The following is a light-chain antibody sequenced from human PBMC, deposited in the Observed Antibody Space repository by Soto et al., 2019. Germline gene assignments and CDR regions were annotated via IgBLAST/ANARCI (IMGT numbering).Light chain of an antibody. CDR1: QTVNNN. V-gene: IGKV3-15*01. CDR3: QQYNNWPPLT. J-gene: IGKJ4*01. CDR2: AAS. Sequence: EIVMTQFPATLSVSPGERATLSCRASQTVNNNLAWYQQKPGQAPRLLISAASTRATGVPARFSGSGSGTEFTLTISSLQSEDFAVYYCQQYNNWPPLTFGGGTKVEIK.